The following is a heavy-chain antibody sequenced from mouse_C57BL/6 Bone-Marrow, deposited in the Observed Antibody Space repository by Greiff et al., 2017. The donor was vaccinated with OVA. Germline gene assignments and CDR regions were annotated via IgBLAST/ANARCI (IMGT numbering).Heavy chain of an antibody. CDR2: INPSSGYT. Sequence: VMLVESGAELARPGASVKMSCKASGYTFTSYTMHWVKQRPGQGLEWIGYINPSSGYTKYNQKFKDKATLTADKSSSTAYMQLSSLTSEDSAVYYCAREEDYGNYVGFAYWGQGTLVTVSA. CDR1: GYTFTSYT. V-gene: IGHV1-4*01. J-gene: IGHJ3*01. D-gene: IGHD2-1*01. CDR3: AREEDYGNYVGFAY.